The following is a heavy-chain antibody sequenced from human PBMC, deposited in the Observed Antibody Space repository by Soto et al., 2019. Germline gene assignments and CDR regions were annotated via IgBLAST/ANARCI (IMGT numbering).Heavy chain of an antibody. Sequence: SETLSLTCDVSGVSISSGNWWSWVRQPPGKGLEWIAEVYNDGSANYHPSLESRATISVDRSKNQFSLRLSSVTAADTAVYYCARDYDDILTGRRWFDPWGQGALVTVSS. CDR1: GVSISSGNW. CDR3: ARDYDDILTGRRWFDP. V-gene: IGHV4-4*02. J-gene: IGHJ5*02. CDR2: VYNDGSA. D-gene: IGHD3-9*01.